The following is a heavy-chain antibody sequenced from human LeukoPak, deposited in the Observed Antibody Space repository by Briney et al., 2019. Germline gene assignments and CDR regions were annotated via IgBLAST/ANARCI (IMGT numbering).Heavy chain of an antibody. CDR1: EFTFSSYS. CDR2: ISSTSSYI. V-gene: IGHV3-21*01. D-gene: IGHD5-18*01. Sequence: PGGSLRLSCAASEFTFSSYSMNWVRQAPGKGLESVSSISSTSSYIYYADSVKGRFTISRDNAKNSLYLRMNGLRAEDTAVYYCARDRRGYSYGYDYWGQGTLVTVSS. CDR3: ARDRRGYSYGYDY. J-gene: IGHJ4*02.